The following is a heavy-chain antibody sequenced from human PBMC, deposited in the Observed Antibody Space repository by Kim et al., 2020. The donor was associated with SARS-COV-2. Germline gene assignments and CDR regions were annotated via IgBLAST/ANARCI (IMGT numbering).Heavy chain of an antibody. CDR3: AKGAYSTTTFPFGF. V-gene: IGHV3-23*01. J-gene: IGHJ4*02. D-gene: IGHD5-12*01. Sequence: YGKSGKGRFSISRDDSKNTLYLQMNSLRAEDTAVYYCAKGAYSTTTFPFGFWGQGTLVTVSS.